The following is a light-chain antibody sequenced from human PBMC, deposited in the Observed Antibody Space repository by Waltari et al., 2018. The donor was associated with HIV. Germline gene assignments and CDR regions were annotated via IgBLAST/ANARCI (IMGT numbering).Light chain of an antibody. CDR3: QQDGSSPYT. V-gene: IGKV3-20*01. Sequence: EIVLTPSPGTLSLSPGERATLSCRASQSVSSSYLAWYQQKPGQAPRLLIYGASSRATGSPDRFSGSGSGTDFTLTISRLEPEDFAVYYCQQDGSSPYTFGQGTKLEIK. CDR1: QSVSSSY. CDR2: GAS. J-gene: IGKJ2*01.